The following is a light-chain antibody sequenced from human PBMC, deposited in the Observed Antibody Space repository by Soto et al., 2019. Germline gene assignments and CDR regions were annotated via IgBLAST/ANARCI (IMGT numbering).Light chain of an antibody. CDR1: QSISSW. Sequence: DIQMTQSPSTLSASVGDRVTITCRASQSISSWLAWYQQKPGKAPKLLIYEASSSEIGRPPRFSGSGFGTEFSLTIISLQPDDFGTYYWQNYKESSTFGQGTRLQIK. J-gene: IGKJ1*01. CDR2: EAS. CDR3: QNYKESST. V-gene: IGKV1-5*03.